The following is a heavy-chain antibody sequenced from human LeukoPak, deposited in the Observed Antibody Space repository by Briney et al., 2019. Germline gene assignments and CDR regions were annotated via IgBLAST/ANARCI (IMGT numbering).Heavy chain of an antibody. D-gene: IGHD5-18*01. Sequence: GGSLRLSCAASGFTFSSYWMHWVRQAPGKGLVWVSRINSDGSSTSYADSVKGRFTISRDNAKNTLYLQMNSLRAEDTAVYYCGRDGRYSYGPAWGQGTLVTVSS. CDR1: GFTFSSYW. CDR3: GRDGRYSYGPA. CDR2: INSDGSST. V-gene: IGHV3-74*01. J-gene: IGHJ5*02.